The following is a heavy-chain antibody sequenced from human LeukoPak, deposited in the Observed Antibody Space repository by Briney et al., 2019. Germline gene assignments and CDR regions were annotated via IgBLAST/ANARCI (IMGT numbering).Heavy chain of an antibody. J-gene: IGHJ3*02. CDR1: GFTFSSYT. Sequence: GGSLRLSCAASGFTFSSYTMHWVRQAPGKGLEWVAVISYDGSNKYYAASVKGRFTISRDDAKNTLYLQMNSLRAEDTAVYYCVRELSGSRDIWGQGTMATVSS. D-gene: IGHD3-10*01. V-gene: IGHV3-30-3*01. CDR2: ISYDGSNK. CDR3: VRELSGSRDI.